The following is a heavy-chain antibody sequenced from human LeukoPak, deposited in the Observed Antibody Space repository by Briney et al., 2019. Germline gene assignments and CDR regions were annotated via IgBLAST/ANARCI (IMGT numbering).Heavy chain of an antibody. CDR1: GFTFSDYY. J-gene: IGHJ6*03. V-gene: IGHV3-11*01. Sequence: PGGSLRLSCAASGFTFSDYYMSWIRQAPGKGLEWISYISSSAGTIYYADSVKGRFTISRDNAKNTLYLQMNSLRAEDTAVYYCANGNRCTSPNCLGYYYFYMDVWGKGTTVTVSS. CDR2: ISSSAGTI. CDR3: ANGNRCTSPNCLGYYYFYMDV. D-gene: IGHD2-8*01.